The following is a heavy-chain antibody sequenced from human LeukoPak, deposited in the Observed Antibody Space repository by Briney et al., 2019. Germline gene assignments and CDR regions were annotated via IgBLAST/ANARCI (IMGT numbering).Heavy chain of an antibody. CDR2: IYHSGST. J-gene: IGHJ6*03. V-gene: IGHV4-38-2*01. CDR3: ARHKDYYYSYMDV. CDR1: GYSISSGYY. Sequence: SETLSLTCAVSGYSISSGYYWGWIRQPPGKGLEWIGSIYHSGSTYYNPSLKSRVTISVDTSKNQFSLKLSSVTAADTAVYYCARHKDYYYSYMDVWGKGTTVTISS.